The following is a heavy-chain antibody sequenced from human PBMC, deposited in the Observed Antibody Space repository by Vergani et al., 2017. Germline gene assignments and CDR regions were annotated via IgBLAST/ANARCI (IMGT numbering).Heavy chain of an antibody. V-gene: IGHV3-30*01. D-gene: IGHD6-13*01. CDR1: GFTFSSYA. J-gene: IGHJ4*02. Sequence: VQLLESGGGLVQPGGSLRLSCAASGFTFSSYAMHWVRQAPGKGLEWVAVISYDGSNKYYADSVKGRFTISRDNSKNTLYLQMNSLRAEDTAVYYCARLRGIAAAGPSHFDYWGQGTLVTVSS. CDR2: ISYDGSNK. CDR3: ARLRGIAAAGPSHFDY.